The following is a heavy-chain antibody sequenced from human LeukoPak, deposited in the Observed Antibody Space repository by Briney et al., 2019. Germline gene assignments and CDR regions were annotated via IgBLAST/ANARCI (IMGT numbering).Heavy chain of an antibody. CDR1: GGTFSSYA. V-gene: IGHV1-69*05. CDR3: ARGNSKYYYDSERALGY. J-gene: IGHJ4*02. Sequence: GASVKVSCKASGGTFSSYAISWVRQAPGQGLEWMGGIIPIFGTANYAQKFQGRVTITRNTSISTAYMELSSLRSEDTAVYYCARGNSKYYYDSERALGYWGQGTLVTVSS. D-gene: IGHD3-22*01. CDR2: IIPIFGTA.